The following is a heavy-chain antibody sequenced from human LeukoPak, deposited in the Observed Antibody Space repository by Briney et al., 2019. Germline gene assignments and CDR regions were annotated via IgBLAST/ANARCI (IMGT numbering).Heavy chain of an antibody. CDR3: AREFYEPHTHPDLRFLEWLLDY. D-gene: IGHD3-3*01. J-gene: IGHJ4*02. V-gene: IGHV1-2*02. CDR1: GYTFTGYY. CDR2: INPNSGGT. Sequence: VASVKVSCKASGYTFTGYYMHWVRQAPGQGLEWMGWINPNSGGTNYAQKFQGRVTMTRDTSISTAYMELNRLRSDDTAVYYCAREFYEPHTHPDLRFLEWLLDYWGQGTLVTVSS.